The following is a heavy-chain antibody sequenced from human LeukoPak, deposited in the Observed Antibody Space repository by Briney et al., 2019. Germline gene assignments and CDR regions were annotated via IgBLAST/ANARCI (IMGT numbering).Heavy chain of an antibody. D-gene: IGHD3-22*01. Sequence: SETLSLTCTVSGGSISSSSYYWGWIRQPPGKGLEWIGSIYYSGSTYYNPSLKSRVTISVDTSKNQFPLKLSSVTAADTAVYYCARESYYYRNGYYYYMDVWGKGTTVTISS. J-gene: IGHJ6*03. CDR3: ARESYYYRNGYYYYMDV. V-gene: IGHV4-39*06. CDR1: GGSISSSSYY. CDR2: IYYSGST.